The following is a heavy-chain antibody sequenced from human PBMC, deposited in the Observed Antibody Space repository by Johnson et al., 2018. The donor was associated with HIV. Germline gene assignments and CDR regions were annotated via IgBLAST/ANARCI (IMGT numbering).Heavy chain of an antibody. Sequence: QVQLVESGGGVVQPGRSLRLSCAASGFTFSNYGMHWVRQAPGKGLEWVAVITFEGSDKYYVDSVKGRVTISRDDSKNTLYLRLNSLRPDDSAVYYCAKDVSVVTPSGSFDIWGQGTRVTVSS. D-gene: IGHD4-23*01. J-gene: IGHJ3*02. CDR3: AKDVSVVTPSGSFDI. V-gene: IGHV3-30*18. CDR1: GFTFSNYG. CDR2: ITFEGSDK.